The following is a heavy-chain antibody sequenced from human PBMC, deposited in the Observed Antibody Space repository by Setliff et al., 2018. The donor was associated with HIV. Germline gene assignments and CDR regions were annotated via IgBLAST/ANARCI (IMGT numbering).Heavy chain of an antibody. CDR2: IYWDDDV. J-gene: IGHJ4*01. D-gene: IGHD3-16*02. V-gene: IGHV2-5*02. Sequence: PPGEGLEWLALIYWDDDVRYNPSLKSRLTITKDTSRNQVDLTVSNLDPVGTATYFCVHVSFYREVYFDAWGQGILVTVSS. CDR3: VHVSFYREVYFDA.